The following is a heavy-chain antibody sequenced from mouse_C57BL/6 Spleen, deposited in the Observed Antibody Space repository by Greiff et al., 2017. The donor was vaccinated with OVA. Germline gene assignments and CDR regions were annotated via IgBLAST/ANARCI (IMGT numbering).Heavy chain of an antibody. CDR1: GYTFTSYD. V-gene: IGHV1-85*01. J-gene: IGHJ2*01. D-gene: IGHD2-1*01. Sequence: VQLQQSGPELVKPGASVKLSCKASGYTFTSYDINWVKQRPGQGLEWIGWIYPRDGSPKYNEKFKGKATLTVDTSSSTAYMELHSLTSEDSAVYFCARSGGNYYFDYWGQGTTLTVSS. CDR3: ARSGGNYYFDY. CDR2: IYPRDGSP.